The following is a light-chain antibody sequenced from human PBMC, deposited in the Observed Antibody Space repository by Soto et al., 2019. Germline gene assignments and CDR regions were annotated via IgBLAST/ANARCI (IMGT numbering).Light chain of an antibody. CDR1: QSVNSY. Sequence: ETVLTQSPATLSLSPGERATLSCRASQSVNSYLAWYQQKPGQTPRLLIYDASNRATGIPARFSGSGSGTDFTLTISSLEPKDFAVYYCQQGGTFGQGTRLEIK. CDR3: QQGGT. V-gene: IGKV3-11*01. CDR2: DAS. J-gene: IGKJ5*01.